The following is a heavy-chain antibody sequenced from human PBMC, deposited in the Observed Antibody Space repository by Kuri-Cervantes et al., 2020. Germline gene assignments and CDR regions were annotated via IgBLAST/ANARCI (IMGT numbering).Heavy chain of an antibody. CDR2: INHSGST. CDR1: GGSFSGYY. CDR3: ARNRAQRYCSSTSCLYFDY. D-gene: IGHD2-2*01. V-gene: IGHV4-34*01. J-gene: IGHJ4*02. Sequence: SETLSLTCAVYGGSFSGYYWSWIRQPPGKGLEWIGEINHSGSTNYNPSLKSRVTISVDTSKNQFPLKLSSVTAADTAVYYCARNRAQRYCSSTSCLYFDYWGQGTLVTVSS.